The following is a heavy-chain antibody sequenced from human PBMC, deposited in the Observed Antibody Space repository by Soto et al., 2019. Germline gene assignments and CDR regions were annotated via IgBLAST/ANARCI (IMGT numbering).Heavy chain of an antibody. CDR3: AKEAYYDFWSGYAFDY. CDR2: ISYDGSNK. D-gene: IGHD3-3*01. Sequence: QVQLVESGGGVVQPGRSLRLSCAASGFTFSSYGMHWVRQAPGKGLEWVAVISYDGSNKYYADSVKGRFTISRDNSKNTLYLQMNSLRAEDTAVYYCAKEAYYDFWSGYAFDYWGQGTLVTVSS. V-gene: IGHV3-30*18. CDR1: GFTFSSYG. J-gene: IGHJ4*02.